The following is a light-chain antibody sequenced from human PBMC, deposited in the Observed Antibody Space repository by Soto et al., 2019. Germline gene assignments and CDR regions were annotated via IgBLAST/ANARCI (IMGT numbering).Light chain of an antibody. CDR3: QQYNSYPT. CDR2: DAS. CDR1: QSISSW. J-gene: IGKJ3*01. Sequence: DIQMTQSPSTLSASVGDRVTITCRASQSISSWLAWYQQKPGKAPKLLIYDASSLECRVPSRFSGSGSGTEFTLTISSLQPDDFATYYCQQYNSYPTFGPGTKVDIK. V-gene: IGKV1-5*01.